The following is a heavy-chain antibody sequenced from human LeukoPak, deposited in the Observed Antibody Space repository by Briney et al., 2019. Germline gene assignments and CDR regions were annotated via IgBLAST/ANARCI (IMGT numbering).Heavy chain of an antibody. CDR2: MYYSGST. CDR1: GGSISSYY. J-gene: IGHJ4*02. CDR3: ASGPASGSGNYYYYYFDY. Sequence: PSETLSLTCTVSGGSISSYYWSWIRQPPGKGLEWIGYMYYSGSTKYNPSLKSRVTLSVDTSKNQFSLKLSSVTAADTAAYYCASGPASGSGNYYYYYFDYWGQGTLVTVSS. D-gene: IGHD3-10*01. V-gene: IGHV4-59*01.